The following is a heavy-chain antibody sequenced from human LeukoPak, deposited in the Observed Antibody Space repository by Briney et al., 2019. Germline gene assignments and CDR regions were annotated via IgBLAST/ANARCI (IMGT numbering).Heavy chain of an antibody. CDR2: ISTYNGNT. CDR1: GYTFTSYG. Sequence: GASVKVSCKASGYTFTSYGISWVRQAPGQGLEWMGWISTYNGNTNYAQKLQGRVTMTTNTSTSTAYMEVRSLRSDDTAVYYCARRCGGDCYAFDNWGQGTLDTVSS. CDR3: ARRCGGDCYAFDN. V-gene: IGHV1-18*01. D-gene: IGHD2-21*02. J-gene: IGHJ4*02.